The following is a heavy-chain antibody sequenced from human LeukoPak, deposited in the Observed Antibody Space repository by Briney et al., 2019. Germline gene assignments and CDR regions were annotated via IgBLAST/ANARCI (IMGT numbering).Heavy chain of an antibody. V-gene: IGHV4-39*01. D-gene: IGHD1-26*01. CDR2: IYYSGST. CDR3: ARRSDSGSDDGEDYFDH. Sequence: KPSETLSLTCTVSSGSISNNTFYWGWIRQPPGKGLEWIGSIYYSGSTYYNPSLKSRVTIAVDTSKNQFSLKMSSVTAADTAVYYCARRSDSGSDDGEDYFDHWGQGTLVTVSS. J-gene: IGHJ4*02. CDR1: SGSISNNTFY.